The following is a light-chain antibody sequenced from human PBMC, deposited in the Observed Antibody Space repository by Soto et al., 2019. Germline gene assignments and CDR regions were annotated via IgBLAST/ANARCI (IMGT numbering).Light chain of an antibody. Sequence: DFVMTQSPDSLAVSLGERATINCKPRQSVLYSSNNKNYLAWYQQKPGQPPKLLIYWASTRESGVTDRFSGSGSGTDFTLTISSLQAEDVAVYYCQQYYSTPWTVGQGTKVEIK. CDR1: QSVLYSSNNKNY. J-gene: IGKJ1*01. CDR3: QQYYSTPWT. CDR2: WAS. V-gene: IGKV4-1*01.